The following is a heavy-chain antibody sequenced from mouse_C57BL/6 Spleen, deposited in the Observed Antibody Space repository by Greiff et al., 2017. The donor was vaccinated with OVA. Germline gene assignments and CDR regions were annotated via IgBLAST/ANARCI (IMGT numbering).Heavy chain of an antibody. V-gene: IGHV1-64*01. Sequence: VQLQQPGAELVKPGASVQLSCKASGYTFTSYWMHWVKQRPGPGLEWIGMIHPNSGSTNYNEKFKSKATLTVDKSSSTAYMQLSSLTSEDSSVYYCARRIDRADYYAMDYWGQGTSVTVSS. J-gene: IGHJ4*01. CDR2: IHPNSGST. CDR1: GYTFTSYW. CDR3: ARRIDRADYYAMDY.